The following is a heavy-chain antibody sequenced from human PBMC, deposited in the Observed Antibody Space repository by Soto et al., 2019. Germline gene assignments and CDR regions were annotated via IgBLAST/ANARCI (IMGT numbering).Heavy chain of an antibody. CDR1: GYTFTSYA. J-gene: IGHJ4*02. CDR2: INAGNGNT. CDR3: ARHPHRDLTGTTGGFDY. V-gene: IGHV1-3*01. D-gene: IGHD1-20*01. Sequence: VASVKVSCKASGYTFTSYAMHWVRQAPGQRLEWMGWINAGNGNTKYSQKFQGRVTITRDTSASTAYMELSSLRSEDTAVYYCARHPHRDLTGTTGGFDYWGQGTLVTVSS.